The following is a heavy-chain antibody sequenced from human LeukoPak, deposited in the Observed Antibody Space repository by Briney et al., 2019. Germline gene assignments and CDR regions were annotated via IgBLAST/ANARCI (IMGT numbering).Heavy chain of an antibody. CDR3: AKCLQYYDILTGYYIFDY. Sequence: GGSLRLSCAASGFTFSSYWMHWVRQAPGKGLVWVSRVNSDGSSTGYADSVKGRFTISRDNAKNTLYLQLNSLRAEDTALYYCAKCLQYYDILTGYYIFDYWGQGTLVTVSS. V-gene: IGHV3-74*01. CDR1: GFTFSSYW. J-gene: IGHJ4*02. D-gene: IGHD3-9*01. CDR2: VNSDGSST.